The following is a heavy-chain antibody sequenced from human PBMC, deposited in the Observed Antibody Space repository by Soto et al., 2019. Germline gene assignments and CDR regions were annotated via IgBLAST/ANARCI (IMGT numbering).Heavy chain of an antibody. CDR2: INAGNGNT. Sequence: ASVKVSCKASGYTFTSYAMHWVRQAPGQRLEWMGWINAGNGNTKYSQKSQGRVTITRDTSASTAYMELSSLRSEDTAVYYCARDLGLGYCSGGSCYPWYYMDVWGKGTTVTVSS. V-gene: IGHV1-3*01. CDR1: GYTFTSYA. J-gene: IGHJ6*03. CDR3: ARDLGLGYCSGGSCYPWYYMDV. D-gene: IGHD2-15*01.